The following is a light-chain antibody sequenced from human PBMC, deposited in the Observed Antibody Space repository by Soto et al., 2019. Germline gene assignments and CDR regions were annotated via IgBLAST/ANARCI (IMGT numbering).Light chain of an antibody. CDR1: QSVNNN. V-gene: IGKV3-15*01. CDR3: QQYNNWPPDT. Sequence: EIILTQSPASLSVSPGERATLSCRASQSVNNNLAWYQQKRGQAPRLLIYGASTRATGITGTFRGSGSWTEFTLTSTSLQSDYFAVYFCQQYNNWPPDTFGQGTKLE. CDR2: GAS. J-gene: IGKJ2*01.